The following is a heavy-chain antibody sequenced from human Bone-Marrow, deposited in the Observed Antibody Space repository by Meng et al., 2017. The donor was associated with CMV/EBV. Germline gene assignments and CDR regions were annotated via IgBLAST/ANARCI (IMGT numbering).Heavy chain of an antibody. V-gene: IGHV4-59*01. D-gene: IGHD6-6*01. CDR2: IYYSGST. J-gene: IGHJ3*02. Sequence: ESLKISCTVSGGSISSYYWSWIRQPPGKGLEWIGYIYYSGSTNYNPSLKSRVTISVDTSKNQFSLKLSSVTAADTAVYYCARVYRWQLVAVDAFDIWGQGTMVTVSS. CDR3: ARVYRWQLVAVDAFDI. CDR1: GGSISSYY.